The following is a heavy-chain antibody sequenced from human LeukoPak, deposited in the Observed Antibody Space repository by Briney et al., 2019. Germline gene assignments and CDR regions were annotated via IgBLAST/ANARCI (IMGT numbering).Heavy chain of an antibody. CDR1: GFMFSSNW. D-gene: IGHD6-13*01. V-gene: IGHV3-7*01. J-gene: IGHJ4*02. Sequence: QPGGSLRLSCAASGFMFSSNWMSWVRLAPGKGLEWVANIKEDGTETYYVDSVKGRFTISRDNSKNTLHLQMNSLRAEDTAVYYCARAPGSSSSWSYFDFWGQGTLVTVSS. CDR3: ARAPGSSSSWSYFDF. CDR2: IKEDGTET.